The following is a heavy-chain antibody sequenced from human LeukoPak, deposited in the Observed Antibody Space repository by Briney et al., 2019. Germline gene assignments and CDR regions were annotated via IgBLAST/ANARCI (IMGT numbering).Heavy chain of an antibody. J-gene: IGHJ4*02. CDR1: GFTFSRYG. CDR3: ASSGRYYYFDY. CDR2: IWYDGSNK. V-gene: IGHV3-33*01. D-gene: IGHD1-26*01. Sequence: PGGSLRLSCAASGFTFSRYGMHWVRQAPGKGLEWVAVIWYDGSNKYYADSVKGRFTISRDNSKNTLYLQMNSLRAEDTAVYYCASSGRYYYFDYWGQGTLVTVSS.